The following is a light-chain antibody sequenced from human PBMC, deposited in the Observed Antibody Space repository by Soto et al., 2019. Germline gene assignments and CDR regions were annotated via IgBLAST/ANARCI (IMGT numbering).Light chain of an antibody. J-gene: IGLJ1*01. Sequence: QSVLTQPRSVSGSPGQSVTLSCTGTSSDVGGYNYVSWYQQHPGKAPKLMIYDVSKRPSGVPDRFSGSKSGNTASLTISGLQAEDEADYYCCSYAGSYTLYVFGTGTKVTV. CDR3: CSYAGSYTLYV. V-gene: IGLV2-11*01. CDR2: DVS. CDR1: SSDVGGYNY.